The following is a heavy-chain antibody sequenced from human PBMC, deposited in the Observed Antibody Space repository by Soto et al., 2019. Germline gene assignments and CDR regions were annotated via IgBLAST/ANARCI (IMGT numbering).Heavy chain of an antibody. V-gene: IGHV1-2*02. CDR1: GYTFNAFY. J-gene: IGHJ6*02. Sequence: ASVKVSCKAFGYTFNAFYMHWVRQAPGQGLEWMGWINPNSGGTNYAQKFQGRVTMTRDTSISTAYMELSRLRSDDTAVYYCARDPFTIQSLYGMDVWGQGTTVTVSS. CDR3: ARDPFTIQSLYGMDV. D-gene: IGHD3-3*01. CDR2: INPNSGGT.